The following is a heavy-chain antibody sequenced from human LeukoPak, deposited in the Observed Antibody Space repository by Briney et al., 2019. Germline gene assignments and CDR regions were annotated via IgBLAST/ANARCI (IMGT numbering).Heavy chain of an antibody. D-gene: IGHD1-26*01. CDR3: ARATGDLLVGATLYHYSHIDV. V-gene: IGHV4-34*01. J-gene: IGHJ6*03. CDR1: GGSFSGCY. Sequence: SETLSLTCAVCGGSFSGCYCCWIRKPPATGLERIGGLNRSENTNYTPATTSPDTISVDTSKNNSSLKLSSMTAADTAGYYSARATGDLLVGATLYHYSHIDVWGKGTPVTVSS. CDR2: LNRSENT.